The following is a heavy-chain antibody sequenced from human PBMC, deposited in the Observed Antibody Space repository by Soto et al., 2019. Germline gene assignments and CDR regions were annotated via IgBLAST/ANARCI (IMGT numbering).Heavy chain of an antibody. Sequence: GGSLRLSCSASGFTFSSYAMHWVRQAPGKGLEYVSAISSNGGSTYYADSVKGRFTISRDNSKNTLYLQMSSLRAEDTAVYYCVKLGYCSGGSCYLGRRVGAFDIWGQGTMVTVSS. CDR3: VKLGYCSGGSCYLGRRVGAFDI. CDR2: ISSNGGST. CDR1: GFTFSSYA. D-gene: IGHD2-15*01. J-gene: IGHJ3*02. V-gene: IGHV3-64D*08.